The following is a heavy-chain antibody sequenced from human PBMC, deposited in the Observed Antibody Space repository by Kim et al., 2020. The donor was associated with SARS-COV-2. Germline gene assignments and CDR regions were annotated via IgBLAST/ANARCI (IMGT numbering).Heavy chain of an antibody. J-gene: IGHJ4*02. CDR2: ISGGGGTT. Sequence: GGSLRLSCAASGFTFSTYAMSWVRQAPGKGLEWVSGISGGGGTTNYADSVKGRFTISRDNSNNRLHLQMNSLRAEDTAVYYCAKALYGGHDYWGQGTLVT. CDR3: AKALYGGHDY. D-gene: IGHD4-17*01. V-gene: IGHV3-23*01. CDR1: GFTFSTYA.